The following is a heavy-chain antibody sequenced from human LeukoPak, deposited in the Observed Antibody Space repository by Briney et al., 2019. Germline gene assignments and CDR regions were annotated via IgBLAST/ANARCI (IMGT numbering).Heavy chain of an antibody. CDR1: GFIFSSYA. V-gene: IGHV3-23*05. Sequence: GGSLRLSCATSGFIFSSYAMSWVRQTPGKGLEWVSTIYSRSNYIYYADSVKGRFTISRDNSKDTLYLQMNSLNVEDTAVYYCAKDLRSGDGKYDIDYWGQGTLVTVSS. J-gene: IGHJ4*02. CDR2: IYSRSNYI. D-gene: IGHD1-26*01. CDR3: AKDLRSGDGKYDIDY.